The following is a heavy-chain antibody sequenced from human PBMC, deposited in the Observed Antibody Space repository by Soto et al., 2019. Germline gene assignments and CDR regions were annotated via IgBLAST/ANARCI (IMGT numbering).Heavy chain of an antibody. CDR2: IIPIFGTA. V-gene: IGHV1-69*13. CDR1: GGTFSSYA. J-gene: IGHJ4*02. D-gene: IGHD3-22*01. CDR3: ARDVYYYDSSGYYFDY. Sequence: SVKVSCKASGGTFSSYASSWVRQAPGQGLEWMGGIIPIFGTANYAQKFQGRVTITADESTSTAYMELSSLRSEDTAVYYCARDVYYYDSSGYYFDYWGQGTLVTVSS.